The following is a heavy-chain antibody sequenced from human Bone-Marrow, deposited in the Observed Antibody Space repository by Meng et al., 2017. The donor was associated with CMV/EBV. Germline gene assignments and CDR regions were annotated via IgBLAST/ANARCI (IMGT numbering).Heavy chain of an antibody. V-gene: IGHV3-15*01. CDR3: TTGLITIFGVVIDHHYYYGMDV. CDR1: GFTFSNAW. D-gene: IGHD3-3*01. Sequence: GGSLRLSCAASGFTFSNAWMSWVRQAPGKGLEWVGRIKSKTDGGTTDYAAPVKGRFSISRDESKNTLYLEMNSLKIEDPAVYYCTTGLITIFGVVIDHHYYYGMDVWGQGTTVTVSS. CDR2: IKSKTDGGTT. J-gene: IGHJ6*02.